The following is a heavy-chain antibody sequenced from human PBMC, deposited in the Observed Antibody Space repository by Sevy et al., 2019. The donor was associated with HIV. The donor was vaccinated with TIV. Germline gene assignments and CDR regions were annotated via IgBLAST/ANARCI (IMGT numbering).Heavy chain of an antibody. Sequence: GGSLRLSCEGSGYIFSNYWMHWVRQAPGKGLEWVSRVNSDGGDTAYADSVKGRFTISRDNAENTMSLQMNSLRAEDTCVYYGVAANSWEDYWGQGTQVTVSS. V-gene: IGHV3-74*01. CDR1: GYIFSNYW. CDR3: VAANSWEDY. CDR2: VNSDGGDT. D-gene: IGHD6-13*01. J-gene: IGHJ4*02.